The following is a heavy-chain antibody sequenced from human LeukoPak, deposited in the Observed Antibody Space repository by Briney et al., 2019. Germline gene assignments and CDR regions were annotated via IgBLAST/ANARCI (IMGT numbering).Heavy chain of an antibody. J-gene: IGHJ4*02. Sequence: GGSLRLSCAVSGITLSNYGMSWVRQAPGKGLEWVAGISDSGGSTNYADSVKGRFTISRDNPKNTLCLQMNSLRAEDTAVYFCAKRGVVIRVILVGFHKEAYYFDSWGQGALVTVSS. D-gene: IGHD3-22*01. CDR2: ISDSGGST. CDR3: AKRGVVIRVILVGFHKEAYYFDS. V-gene: IGHV3-23*01. CDR1: GITLSNYG.